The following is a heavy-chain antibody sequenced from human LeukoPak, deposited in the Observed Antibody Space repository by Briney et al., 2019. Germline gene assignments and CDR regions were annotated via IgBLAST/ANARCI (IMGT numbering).Heavy chain of an antibody. V-gene: IGHV4-4*07. CDR2: ISTDGST. CDR3: AKGAGPPWFDP. J-gene: IGHJ5*02. Sequence: SETLSLTCTVSGGSISSYYWSLIRQPAGKGLEWIGRISTDGSTNYNPSLNSRVTMSVDASNNHFSLKLNSVTAADTAVYYCAKGAGPPWFDPWGQGTLVTVSS. D-gene: IGHD6-19*01. CDR1: GGSISSYY.